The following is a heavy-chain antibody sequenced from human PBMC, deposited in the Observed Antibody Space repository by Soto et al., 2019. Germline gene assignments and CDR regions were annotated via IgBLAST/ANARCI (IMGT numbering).Heavy chain of an antibody. CDR2: IIPMLGMS. V-gene: IGHV1-69*02. J-gene: IGHJ4*02. CDR3: ATNYGSGSAHFDN. CDR1: GDTFNFYT. D-gene: IGHD3-10*01. Sequence: QVQLVQSGAEVKKPGSSVKVSCTASGDTFNFYTISWVRQAPGQGLVWMGRIIPMLGMSNYAQNFQGRVTMIADKSTSTAYMELSSLRSEDTALYYCATNYGSGSAHFDNWGQGTLVTVSS.